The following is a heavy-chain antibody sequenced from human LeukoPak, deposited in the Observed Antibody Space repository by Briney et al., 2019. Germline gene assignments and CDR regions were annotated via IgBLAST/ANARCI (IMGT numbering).Heavy chain of an antibody. CDR3: ARGPAAGTGKFDY. V-gene: IGHV1-69*13. J-gene: IGHJ4*02. CDR2: ITPIFGTS. D-gene: IGHD6-13*01. CDR1: GGTFSSYA. Sequence: GASVKVSCKASGGTFSSYAISWVRQAPGQGLEWMGGITPIFGTSNYAQKFQGRLTITADESTSTAYMELGSLRSEDTALYYCARGPAAGTGKFDYWGQGTLVTVSS.